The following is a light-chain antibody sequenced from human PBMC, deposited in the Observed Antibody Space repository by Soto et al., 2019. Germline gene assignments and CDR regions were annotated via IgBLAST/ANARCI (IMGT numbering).Light chain of an antibody. CDR1: QNINTW. CDR2: KAS. V-gene: IGKV1-5*03. Sequence: DIQMTQSPSTLSASVGDRVTITCRASQNINTWLAWYQQKPGKAPELLIYKASSLESGVPSRFSDSGSGTEFTLTISSLQPDDFATYYCQQYNHWYTFGQGTKLEIK. J-gene: IGKJ2*01. CDR3: QQYNHWYT.